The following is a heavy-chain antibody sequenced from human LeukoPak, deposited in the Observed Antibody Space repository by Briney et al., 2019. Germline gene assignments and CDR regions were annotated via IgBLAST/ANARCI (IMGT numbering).Heavy chain of an antibody. J-gene: IGHJ5*02. CDR1: GGSISSGSYY. CDR2: IYTSGST. CDR3: ARVAITYWFDP. V-gene: IGHV4-61*02. Sequence: SETLSLTCTVSGGSISSGSYYWSWIRQPAGKGLEWIGRIYTSGSTNYNPSLKSRVTISVDTSKNQFSLKLSSATAADTAVYYCARVAITYWFDPWGQGTLVTVSS. D-gene: IGHD1-14*01.